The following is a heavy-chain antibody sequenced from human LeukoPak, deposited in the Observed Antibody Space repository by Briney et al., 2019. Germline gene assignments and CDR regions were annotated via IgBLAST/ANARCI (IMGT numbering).Heavy chain of an antibody. V-gene: IGHV3-74*01. CDR2: INSDGTNT. CDR1: GFTFSDYW. CDR3: AKDGSGSFDYNWFDP. Sequence: GGSLRLSCGVSGFTFSDYWMHWVRQAPGKGLVWVSRINSDGTNTNYAGSVKGRFTISRDNAKNSLYLQMNSLRAEDTALYYCAKDGSGSFDYNWFDPWGQGTLVTVSS. D-gene: IGHD3-10*01. J-gene: IGHJ5*02.